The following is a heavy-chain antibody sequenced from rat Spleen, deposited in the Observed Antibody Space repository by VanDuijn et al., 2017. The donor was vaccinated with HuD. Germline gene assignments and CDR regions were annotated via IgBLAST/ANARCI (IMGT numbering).Heavy chain of an antibody. CDR2: ISFDGTST. CDR3: ARPHSSHYVMDA. Sequence: EVQLVESGGGLVQPGRSMKLSCAASGFTFSDYGMVWVLQAPTKGLEWVASISFDGTSTYYRDSVKGRFTISRDNAKSTLYLQMNSLRSKDTATYYCARPHSSHYVMDAWGQGASVTVSS. CDR1: GFTFSDYG. J-gene: IGHJ4*01. V-gene: IGHV5-22*01. D-gene: IGHD1-8*01.